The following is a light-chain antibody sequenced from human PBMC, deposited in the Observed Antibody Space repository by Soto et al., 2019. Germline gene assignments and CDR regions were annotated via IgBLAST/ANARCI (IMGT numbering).Light chain of an antibody. J-gene: IGKJ3*01. CDR3: QQFDIWPYS. Sequence: EVVMTQSPATLSVSPGERATLSCTASQNIRTNLAWYQHKPGQPPRLLIYGAFTRATGVPVTFSGTGYGTEFTLTISSLQSEDFAIYYCQQFDIWPYSFGPGTKLDIK. CDR1: QNIRTN. V-gene: IGKV3-15*01. CDR2: GAF.